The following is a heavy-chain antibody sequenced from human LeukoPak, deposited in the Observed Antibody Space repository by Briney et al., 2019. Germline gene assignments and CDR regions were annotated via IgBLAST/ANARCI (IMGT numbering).Heavy chain of an antibody. V-gene: IGHV4-38-2*02. CDR3: ARDGLVVVITTTYDAFDI. CDR1: GYSISSGYY. D-gene: IGHD3-22*01. Sequence: SETLSLTCTVSGYSISSGYYWGWIRQPPGKGLEWIGSIYHSGSTYYNPSLKSRVTISVDTSKNQFSLKLSSVTAADTAVYYCARDGLVVVITTTYDAFDIWGQGTMVTVSS. CDR2: IYHSGST. J-gene: IGHJ3*02.